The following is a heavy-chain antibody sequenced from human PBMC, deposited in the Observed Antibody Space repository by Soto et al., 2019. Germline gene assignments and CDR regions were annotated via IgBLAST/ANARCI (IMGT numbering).Heavy chain of an antibody. Sequence: PGGSLRLSCAASGFTLNIYGMHWVRQAPDKGLEWVAPISYDGSNQYYADSVKGRFTISRDNSKNTLFLQMNSLRADDTAVYYCAKDQASRQDSFDSWGQGTLVTVSS. CDR3: AKDQASRQDSFDS. CDR2: ISYDGSNQ. V-gene: IGHV3-30*18. J-gene: IGHJ4*02. CDR1: GFTLNIYG.